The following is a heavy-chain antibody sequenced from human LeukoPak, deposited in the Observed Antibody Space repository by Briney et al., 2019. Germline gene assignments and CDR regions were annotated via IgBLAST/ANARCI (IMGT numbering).Heavy chain of an antibody. CDR3: ARDSSRWYFDY. Sequence: SETLSLTCTVSGGSIRSSYYYWGWIRQPPGKGLEWIGSIYDSGSTYYNPSLKSRVTISVDTSKNQFSLKLNSVTAADTAVYYCARDSSRWYFDYWGQGTLVAVSS. CDR1: GGSIRSSYYY. J-gene: IGHJ4*02. CDR2: IYDSGST. D-gene: IGHD2-15*01. V-gene: IGHV4-39*02.